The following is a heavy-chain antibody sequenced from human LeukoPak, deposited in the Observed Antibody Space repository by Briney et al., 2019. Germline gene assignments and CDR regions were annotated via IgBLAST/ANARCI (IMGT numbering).Heavy chain of an antibody. J-gene: IGHJ4*02. CDR1: GYTFTSYG. D-gene: IGHD2-15*01. V-gene: IGHV1-18*01. CDR2: ISAYNGNT. CDR3: ARSRGYCSGGSCSTFDY. Sequence: ASVKVSCKASGYTFTSYGISWVRQAPGQGLEWMGWISAYNGNTNYAQKLQGRVTMTTDTSTSTAYMELRSLRSDDTAVYYCARSRGYCSGGSCSTFDYWGQGTLVTVSP.